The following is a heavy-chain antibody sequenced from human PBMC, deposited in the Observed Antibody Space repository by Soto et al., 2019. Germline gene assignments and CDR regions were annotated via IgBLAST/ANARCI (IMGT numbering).Heavy chain of an antibody. CDR1: GFTFTSSA. D-gene: IGHD4-4*01. CDR2: IVVGSGNT. Sequence: ASVKVSCKASGFTFTSSAMQWVRQARGQRLEWIGRIVVGSGNTNYAQKFQERVTITRDMSTSTAYMELSSLRSEDTAVYYCAADRLQERLHAFDIWGQGTMVTVSS. CDR3: AADRLQERLHAFDI. J-gene: IGHJ3*02. V-gene: IGHV1-58*02.